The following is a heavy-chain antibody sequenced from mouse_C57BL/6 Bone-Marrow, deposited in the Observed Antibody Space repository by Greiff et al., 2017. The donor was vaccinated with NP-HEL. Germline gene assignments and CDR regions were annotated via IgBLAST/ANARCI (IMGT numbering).Heavy chain of an antibody. D-gene: IGHD1-1*01. CDR1: GFTFSSYG. CDR2: ISSGGSYT. V-gene: IGHV5-6*01. J-gene: IGHJ2*01. CDR3: ASHYYGSSLDY. Sequence: EVQGVESGGDLVKPGGSLKLSCAASGFTFSSYGMSWVRQTPDKRLEWVATISSGGSYTYYPDSVKGRFTISRDNAKNTLYLQMSSLKSEDTAMYYCASHYYGSSLDYWGQGTTLTVSS.